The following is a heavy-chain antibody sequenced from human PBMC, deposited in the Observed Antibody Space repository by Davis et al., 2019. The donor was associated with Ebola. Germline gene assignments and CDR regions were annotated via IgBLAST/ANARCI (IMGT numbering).Heavy chain of an antibody. D-gene: IGHD2-8*01. CDR1: GYTFNNYG. CDR3: ARDRAYCTHGACFTRYHDYGLDV. CDR2: ISAYNGNT. J-gene: IGHJ6*04. Sequence: ASVKVSCMASGYTFNNYGISRVRQAPGHGLEWMGWISAYNGNTNYAQKLQGRLTMTTATSTATAYMELRGLTSDDTAVYYCARDRAYCTHGACFTRYHDYGLDVWGKGTTVTVFS. V-gene: IGHV1-18*01.